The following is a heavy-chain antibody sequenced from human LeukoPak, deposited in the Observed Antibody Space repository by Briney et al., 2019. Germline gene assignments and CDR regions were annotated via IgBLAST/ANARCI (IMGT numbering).Heavy chain of an antibody. CDR1: GGSISSSSYY. J-gene: IGHJ4*02. CDR2: IYYSGST. Sequence: PSETLSLTCTVSGGSISSSSYYWGWIRQPPGKGLEWIGSIYYSGSTYYNPSLKSRVTISVDTSKNQFSLKLSSVTAADTAVYFCARQAIVAAGYRPFDYWGQGTLVTVSS. V-gene: IGHV4-39*01. CDR3: ARQAIVAAGYRPFDY. D-gene: IGHD6-13*01.